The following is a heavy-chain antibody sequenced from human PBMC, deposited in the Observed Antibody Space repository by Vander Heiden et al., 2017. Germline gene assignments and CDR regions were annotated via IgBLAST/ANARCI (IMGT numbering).Heavy chain of an antibody. CDR2: IWYDGSNK. V-gene: IGHV3-33*01. Sequence: QVQLVESGGGVVQPGRSLRLSCAASGFPFSSYGMHWVRQAPGKGLEWVAVIWYDGSNKYYADSVKGRFTISRDNSKNTLYLQMNSLRAEDTAVYYCARGSYCSSTSCYGDYYYYGMDVWGQGTTVTVSS. CDR3: ARGSYCSSTSCYGDYYYYGMDV. CDR1: GFPFSSYG. D-gene: IGHD2-2*01. J-gene: IGHJ6*02.